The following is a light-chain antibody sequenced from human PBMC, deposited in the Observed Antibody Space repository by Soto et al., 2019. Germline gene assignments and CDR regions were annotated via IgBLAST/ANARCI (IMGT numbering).Light chain of an antibody. CDR1: QSVGTN. CDR2: GAS. CDR3: QQYNKWPPWT. J-gene: IGKJ1*01. V-gene: IGKV3-15*01. Sequence: ETVLTQSPGTLSLSPGDEATLFCRASQSVGTNLAWYQQQPGQAPRLLIYGASTRATGIPARFSGSVSGTDFTLFISSLQSEDFAIYYCQQYNKWPPWTFGQGTKVEIK.